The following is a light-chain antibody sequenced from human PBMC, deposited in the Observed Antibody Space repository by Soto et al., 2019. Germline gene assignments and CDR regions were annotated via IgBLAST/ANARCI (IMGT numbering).Light chain of an antibody. CDR1: QDFSRY. CDR3: QQLQRTPFT. V-gene: IGKV1-9*01. Sequence: PLTQSPSSLSASVGDRVTITCRASQDFSRYLAWYQQKAGKSPKLLIYGASTLQSGVPSRFSGFGSGTQFNLTIRSLQPEYFATYHCQQLQRTPFTFGPGTTVDV. J-gene: IGKJ3*01. CDR2: GAS.